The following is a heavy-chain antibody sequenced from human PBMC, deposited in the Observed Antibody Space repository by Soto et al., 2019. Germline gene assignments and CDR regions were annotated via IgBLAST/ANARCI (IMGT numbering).Heavy chain of an antibody. CDR3: AKDHINTSMATDY. CDR2: ISGRGGST. D-gene: IGHD5-18*01. CDR1: GFTFSSYA. V-gene: IGHV3-23*01. J-gene: IGHJ4*02. Sequence: GGSLRLSCAASGFTFSSYAMSWVRQAPGKGLERVSAISGRGGSTYYADSVKGRLTISRDNSKNTLYLQMNSLRAEDTAVYYCAKDHINTSMATDYWGQGTLFTVSS.